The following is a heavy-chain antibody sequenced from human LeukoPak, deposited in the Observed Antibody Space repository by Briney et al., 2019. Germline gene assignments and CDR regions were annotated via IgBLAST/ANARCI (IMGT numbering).Heavy chain of an antibody. CDR2: IYYIGST. J-gene: IGHJ5*02. CDR3: ARHIPYHYSDKEGWFDP. Sequence: PSETLSLTCTVSGGSISSSSYYWGWIRQPPGKGLEWIGSIYYIGSTYYNPSLKSRVTISVDTSKNQFSLKLSSVTAADTAVYYCARHIPYHYSDKEGWFDPWGQGTLVTVSS. D-gene: IGHD3-22*01. V-gene: IGHV4-39*01. CDR1: GGSISSSSYY.